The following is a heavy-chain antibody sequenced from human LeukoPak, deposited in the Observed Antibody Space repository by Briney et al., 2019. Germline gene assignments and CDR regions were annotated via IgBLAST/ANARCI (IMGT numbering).Heavy chain of an antibody. Sequence: GGSLRLSCAASGFTVSSDYMSWVRQAPGKGLEWVSAISGSGDRTYYADSVKGRFTISRDNSKNTLYLQMNSLRAEDTAVYYCAKVGAYDSSGYYYYYFDYWGQGTLVTVSS. J-gene: IGHJ4*02. V-gene: IGHV3-23*01. CDR1: GFTVSSDY. CDR2: ISGSGDRT. D-gene: IGHD3-22*01. CDR3: AKVGAYDSSGYYYYYFDY.